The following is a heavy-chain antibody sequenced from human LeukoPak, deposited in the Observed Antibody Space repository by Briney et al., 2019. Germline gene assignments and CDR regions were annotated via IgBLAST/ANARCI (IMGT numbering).Heavy chain of an antibody. D-gene: IGHD3-10*01. J-gene: IGHJ4*02. Sequence: PSETLSLTCTVSGGSISSRTYSWGWIRQPPGKGLEWIGTIYFSGSTYYNPSLKSRVTMSVDTSNNQFSLKLSSLTAADTAVYYCARHGSGRDAGLDYWGQGTLVTVSA. V-gene: IGHV4-39*01. CDR2: IYFSGST. CDR3: ARHGSGRDAGLDY. CDR1: GGSISSRTYS.